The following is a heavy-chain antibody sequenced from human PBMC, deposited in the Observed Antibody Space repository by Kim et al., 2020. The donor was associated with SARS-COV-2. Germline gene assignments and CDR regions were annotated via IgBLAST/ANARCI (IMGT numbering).Heavy chain of an antibody. J-gene: IGHJ3*02. D-gene: IGHD3-22*01. CDR3: ASIGYDSSARSAFDI. CDR2: IYYSGST. Sequence: SETLSLTCTVSGGSISSYYWSWIRQPPGKGLEWIGYIYYSGSTNYNPSLKSRVTISVDTSKNQFSLKLSSVTAADTAVYYCASIGYDSSARSAFDILGQG. V-gene: IGHV4-59*01. CDR1: GGSISSYY.